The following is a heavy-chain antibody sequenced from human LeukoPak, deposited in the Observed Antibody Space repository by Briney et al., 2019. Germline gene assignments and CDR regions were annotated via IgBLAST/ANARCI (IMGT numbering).Heavy chain of an antibody. CDR2: ISADAVDT. D-gene: IGHD5/OR15-5a*01. V-gene: IGHV3-23*01. J-gene: IGHJ4*02. CDR1: GFTFSNHA. Sequence: GGSLRLSCVASGFTFSNHAMTWVRQAPGKGLEWVSAISADAVDTFYAPSVKGRFTISRDNSKNTMYLQINSLRAEDTAIYYCARNSSTIVSRIRTAIGFDSWGQGTRVTVSS. CDR3: ARNSSTIVSRIRTAIGFDS.